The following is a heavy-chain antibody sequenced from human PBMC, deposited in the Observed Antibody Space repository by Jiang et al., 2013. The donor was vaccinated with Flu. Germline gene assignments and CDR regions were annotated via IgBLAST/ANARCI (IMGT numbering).Heavy chain of an antibody. Sequence: KPGASVKVSCKASGYTFTSYYMHWVRQAPGQGLEWMGIINPSGGSTSYAQKFQGRVTMTRDTSTSTVYMELSSLRSEDTAVYYCARARALITMIVGSRRGAFDIWGQGTMVTVSS. CDR2: INPSGGST. V-gene: IGHV1-46*01. D-gene: IGHD3-22*01. CDR3: ARARALITMIVGSRRGAFDI. J-gene: IGHJ3*02. CDR1: GYTFTSYY.